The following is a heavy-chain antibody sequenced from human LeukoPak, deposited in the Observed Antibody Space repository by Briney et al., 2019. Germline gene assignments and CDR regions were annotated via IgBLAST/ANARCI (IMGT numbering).Heavy chain of an antibody. CDR2: ISYDGSNK. CDR3: ARGLRSGIVVVPAANPGGY. J-gene: IGHJ4*02. V-gene: IGHV3-30*01. D-gene: IGHD2-2*01. Sequence: GRSLRLSCAASGFTFSSYAMHWVRQAPGKGLEWVAVISYDGSNKYYADSVKGRFTISRDNSKNTLYLQMNSLRAEDTAVYYCARGLRSGIVVVPAANPGGYWGQGTLVTVSS. CDR1: GFTFSSYA.